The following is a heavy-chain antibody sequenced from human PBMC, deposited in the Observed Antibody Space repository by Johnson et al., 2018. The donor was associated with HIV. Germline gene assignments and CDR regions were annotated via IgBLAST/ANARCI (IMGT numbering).Heavy chain of an antibody. J-gene: IGHJ3*02. CDR1: GFTFSSYW. V-gene: IGHV3-7*01. CDR3: ARQTLRAFDI. CDR2: IKQDGSEK. Sequence: VQLVESGGGLVQPGGSLRLSCAASGFTFSSYWMSWVRQAPGKGLEWVANIKQDGSEKYYVDSVKGRFTISRDNSKNTLYLQMNSLRDEDTAVYYCARQTLRAFDIWGQGTMVTVSS.